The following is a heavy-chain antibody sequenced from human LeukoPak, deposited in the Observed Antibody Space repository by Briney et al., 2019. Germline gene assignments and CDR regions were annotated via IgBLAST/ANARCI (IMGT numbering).Heavy chain of an antibody. CDR2: FHSSGNT. D-gene: IGHD3-22*01. CDR1: GSSIGDDY. J-gene: IGHJ4*02. Sequence: SETLSLTCTVSGSSIGDDYWSWIRQPPGKAPEWVGYFHSSGNTNYNPSLKSRVTITVDTSKNQFSLRLTSVTAADTAVYFCARQSGNYFIDFFDYWGQGTLVTVSS. V-gene: IGHV4-59*08. CDR3: ARQSGNYFIDFFDY.